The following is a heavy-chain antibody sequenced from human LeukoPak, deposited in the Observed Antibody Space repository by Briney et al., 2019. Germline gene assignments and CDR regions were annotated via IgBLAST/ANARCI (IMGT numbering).Heavy chain of an antibody. CDR3: ARHGIVGATTGEDYYFDY. CDR1: GGSISTYY. J-gene: IGHJ4*02. V-gene: IGHV4-59*08. CDR2: IYYSGST. Sequence: KASETLSLTCTVSGGSISTYYWSWIRQSPGRGLEWIGYIYYSGSTNYNPSLKSRVTISVDTSKNQFSLKLSSVTAADTAVYYCARHGIVGATTGEDYYFDYWGQGTLVTVSS. D-gene: IGHD1-26*01.